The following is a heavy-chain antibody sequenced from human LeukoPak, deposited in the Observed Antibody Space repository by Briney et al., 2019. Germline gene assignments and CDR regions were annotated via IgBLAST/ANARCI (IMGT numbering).Heavy chain of an antibody. V-gene: IGHV4-59*01. Sequence: PSETLSLTCTVSGGSISSYYWSWLRQPPGKGLEGIGDIYYSGSTNYNPSLKSRVTISVDTSKNQFSLKLSSVTAADTAVYYCARLSRDGYNLDYWGQGTLVTVSS. D-gene: IGHD5-24*01. CDR1: GGSISSYY. CDR2: IYYSGST. CDR3: ARLSRDGYNLDY. J-gene: IGHJ4*02.